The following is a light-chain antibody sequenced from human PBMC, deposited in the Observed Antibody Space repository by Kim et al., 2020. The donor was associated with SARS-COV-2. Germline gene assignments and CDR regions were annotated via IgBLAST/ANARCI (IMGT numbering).Light chain of an antibody. CDR3: QQYHRYFA. Sequence: GDRITITCRASQSINNLLAWYQQKPGKAPKVLIYKTSILQSGVSSRFSGSGSGTDFALTINSLQPDDLATYYCQQYHRYFAFGQGTTV. CDR1: QSINNL. J-gene: IGKJ1*01. CDR2: KTS. V-gene: IGKV1-5*03.